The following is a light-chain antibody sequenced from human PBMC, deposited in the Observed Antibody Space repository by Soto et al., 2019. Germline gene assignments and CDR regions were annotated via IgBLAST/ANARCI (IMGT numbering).Light chain of an antibody. CDR3: QQYGSSPPT. Sequence: EIVLTQSPGTLSLSPGERATLSCRASQSVSSSYVAWYQQKPGQAPRLLIYGASSRATGIPDRFSGSGSGTDFTLTISRLEPEDFAVYYCQQYGSSPPTFGQGTKGEIK. CDR1: QSVSSSY. J-gene: IGKJ1*01. V-gene: IGKV3-20*01. CDR2: GAS.